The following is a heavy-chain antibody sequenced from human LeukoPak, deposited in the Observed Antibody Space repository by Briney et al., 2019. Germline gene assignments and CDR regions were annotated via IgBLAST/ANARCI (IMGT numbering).Heavy chain of an antibody. CDR1: GGSISSYY. D-gene: IGHD3-10*01. Sequence: SETLSLTCTVSGGSISSYYWSWIRQPAGKGLEWIGRIYTSGSTNYKSSLKSRVTMSVDTSKNQFSLKLSSVTAADTAVYYCARTAEEYYGSGKFRKYYSYYYYMDAWGKGTTVTVSS. V-gene: IGHV4-4*07. CDR2: IYTSGST. CDR3: ARTAEEYYGSGKFRKYYSYYYYMDA. J-gene: IGHJ6*03.